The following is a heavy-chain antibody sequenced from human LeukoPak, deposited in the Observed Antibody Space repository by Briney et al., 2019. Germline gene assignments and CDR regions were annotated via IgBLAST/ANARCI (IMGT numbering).Heavy chain of an antibody. J-gene: IGHJ6*02. CDR3: AKDTPLFYHYYGIDV. V-gene: IGHV3-43*02. CDR2: ISGDGTIT. Sequence: FVAYARRWIRQDPGKGLEWVSLISGDGTITYYADSVKGRFTISRDNSKNSLFLEMNSLRSEDTALYYCAKDTPLFYHYYGIDVWGQGTTVTVSS. CDR1: FVAYA.